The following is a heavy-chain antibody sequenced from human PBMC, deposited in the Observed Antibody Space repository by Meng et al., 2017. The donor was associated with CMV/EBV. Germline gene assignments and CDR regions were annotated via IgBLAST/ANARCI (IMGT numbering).Heavy chain of an antibody. CDR2: IKQDGSEK. D-gene: IGHD3-10*01. CDR3: AREAGDYGMDV. V-gene: IGHV3-7*01. Sequence: GESLKISCAASGFTFSSYWMSWVRQAPGKGLEWVANIKQDGSEKYYVDSVKGRFTISRDNAKNSLYQQMNSLRAEDTAVYYCAREAGDYGMDVWGQGTTVTVSS. J-gene: IGHJ6*02. CDR1: GFTFSSYW.